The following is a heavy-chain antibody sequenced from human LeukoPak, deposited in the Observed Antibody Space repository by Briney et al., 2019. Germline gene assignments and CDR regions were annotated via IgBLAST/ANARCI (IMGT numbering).Heavy chain of an antibody. CDR3: ARGGYYYDSSGYVIDY. J-gene: IGHJ4*02. Sequence: RRASVKVSCKASGGTFSSYAISWVRQAPGQGLEWMGIINPSGGSTSYAQKFQGRVTMTRDMSTSTVYMELSSLRSEDTAVYYCARGGYYYDSSGYVIDYWGQGTLVTVSS. CDR1: GGTFSSYA. CDR2: INPSGGST. V-gene: IGHV1-46*01. D-gene: IGHD3-22*01.